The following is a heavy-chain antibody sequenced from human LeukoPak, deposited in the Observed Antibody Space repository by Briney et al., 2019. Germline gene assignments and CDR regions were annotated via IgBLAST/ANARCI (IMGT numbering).Heavy chain of an antibody. V-gene: IGHV3-53*01. D-gene: IGHD6-13*01. J-gene: IGHJ4*02. CDR3: ARHSLAAAGPVDY. Sequence: GGSLRLSCAASGFTVSSNYMSWVRQAPGKGLEWVSVIYSGGSTYYADSVKGRFTISRDNSKNTLYLQMNSLRAEDTAVYYCARHSLAAAGPVDYWGQGTLVTVSS. CDR2: IYSGGST. CDR1: GFTVSSNY.